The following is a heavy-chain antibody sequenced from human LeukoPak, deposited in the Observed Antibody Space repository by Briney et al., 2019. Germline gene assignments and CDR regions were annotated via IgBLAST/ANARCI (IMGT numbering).Heavy chain of an antibody. V-gene: IGHV3-23*01. CDR3: AKDDGSYPYYYYYYGMDV. J-gene: IGHJ6*02. D-gene: IGHD1-26*01. CDR2: ISGSGGST. Sequence: GGSLRLSCAASGFTFSSYGMSWVRQAPGKGLEWVSAISGSGGSTYYADSVKGRFTISRDNSKNTLYLQMNSLRAEDTAVYYCAKDDGSYPYYYYYYGMDVWGQGTTVTVSS. CDR1: GFTFSSYG.